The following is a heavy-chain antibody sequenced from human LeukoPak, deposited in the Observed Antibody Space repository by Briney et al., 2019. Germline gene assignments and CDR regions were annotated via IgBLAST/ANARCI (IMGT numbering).Heavy chain of an antibody. Sequence: ASVKVSCKVSGYTLTQLSMHWVRQAPGKGLAWMGGFDPEDGETIYAQKFQGRVTMTEDTSTDTAYMELSSLRSEDTAVYYCASRSVVDGDYVPFDYWGQGTLVTVSS. CDR3: ASRSVVDGDYVPFDY. CDR2: FDPEDGET. CDR1: GYTLTQLS. V-gene: IGHV1-24*01. D-gene: IGHD4-17*01. J-gene: IGHJ4*02.